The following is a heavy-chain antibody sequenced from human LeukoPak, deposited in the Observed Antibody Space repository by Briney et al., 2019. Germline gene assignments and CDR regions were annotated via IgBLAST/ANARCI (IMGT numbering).Heavy chain of an antibody. CDR1: GGSFSGYS. D-gene: IGHD2-15*01. V-gene: IGHV4-34*01. Sequence: PSETLSLTCAVYGGSFSGYSWSWIRQPPGEGLEWIGEINESETTNYKSSLKSRVTISVDTSKRQLSLKLTSVTAADTAVYYCVRHSPLVAATVAFDFWGQGTVFTVSS. CDR3: VRHSPLVAATVAFDF. CDR2: INESETT. J-gene: IGHJ3*01.